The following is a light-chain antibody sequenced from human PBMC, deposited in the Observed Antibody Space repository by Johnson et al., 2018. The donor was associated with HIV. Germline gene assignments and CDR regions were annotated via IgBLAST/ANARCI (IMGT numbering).Light chain of an antibody. V-gene: IGLV1-51*01. Sequence: QSVLTQPPSMSAVPGQRVTISCSGSSSNIGNNYVSWYQQVPGAAPKLLIYDNNKRPSGIPDRFSGSKSGTSATLGITGLQTGDEADYYCGTWGGVFGTGTKVTVL. J-gene: IGLJ1*01. CDR2: DNN. CDR1: SSNIGNNY. CDR3: GTWGGV.